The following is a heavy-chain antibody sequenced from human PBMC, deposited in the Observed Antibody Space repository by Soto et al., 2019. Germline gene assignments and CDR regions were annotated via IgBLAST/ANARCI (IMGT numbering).Heavy chain of an antibody. CDR3: ARHNWGSYYYYYMDV. Sequence: GESLKISCKGSGYSFTSYWIGWVRQMPGKGLEWMGIIYPGDSDTRYSPSFQGQVTISADKSISTAYLQWSSLKASDTAMYYCARHNWGSYYYYYMDVWGKGTTVTVSS. V-gene: IGHV5-51*01. J-gene: IGHJ6*03. CDR2: IYPGDSDT. CDR1: GYSFTSYW. D-gene: IGHD7-27*01.